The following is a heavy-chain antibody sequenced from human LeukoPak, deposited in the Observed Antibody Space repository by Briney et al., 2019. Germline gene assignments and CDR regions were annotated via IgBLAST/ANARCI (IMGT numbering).Heavy chain of an antibody. Sequence: ASVKVSCKASEYTFTGYYMHWVRQAPGQGLEWMGWINPNSGTNYAQKFQGRVTMTRDTSITTAYMDLSSLRSDDTAVYYCARSPGSSGYVDYWGQGTLVTASS. V-gene: IGHV1-2*02. CDR1: EYTFTGYY. CDR2: INPNSGT. J-gene: IGHJ4*02. D-gene: IGHD6-19*01. CDR3: ARSPGSSGYVDY.